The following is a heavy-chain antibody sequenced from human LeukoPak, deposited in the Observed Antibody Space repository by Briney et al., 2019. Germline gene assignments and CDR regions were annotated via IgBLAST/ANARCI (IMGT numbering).Heavy chain of an antibody. CDR1: GFTFSSYS. Sequence: GGSLRLSCAASGFTFSSYSMTWVRQAPGKGLEWVSSISSSSSYIYYADSVKGRFTISRDNAKNSLYLQMNSLRAEDTAVYYCARGEGQGIVVVPAAMSMDVWGQGTTVTVSS. CDR3: ARGEGQGIVVVPAAMSMDV. D-gene: IGHD2-2*01. V-gene: IGHV3-21*01. CDR2: ISSSSSYI. J-gene: IGHJ6*02.